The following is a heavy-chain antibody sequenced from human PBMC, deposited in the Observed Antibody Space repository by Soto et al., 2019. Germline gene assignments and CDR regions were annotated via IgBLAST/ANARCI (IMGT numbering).Heavy chain of an antibody. J-gene: IGHJ4*02. V-gene: IGHV3-23*01. D-gene: IGHD5-12*01. Sequence: EVQLLESGGGLAQPGGSRRLSGAASGFTFSTYTMSWVRQAPGKGLGGVSAITGRGGNTCYADSVKGRFTISRDNSKNTLYLQMSSLRAEDGAVYYCAKNSGATIRVGYDYWGQGTLVTVSS. CDR2: ITGRGGNT. CDR3: AKNSGATIRVGYDY. CDR1: GFTFSTYT.